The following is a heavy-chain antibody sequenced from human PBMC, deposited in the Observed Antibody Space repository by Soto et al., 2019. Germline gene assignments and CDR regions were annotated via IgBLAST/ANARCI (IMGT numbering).Heavy chain of an antibody. CDR3: ARALNSYGPPYYFDY. V-gene: IGHV1-18*01. CDR1: GFTFSTSA. Sequence: ASVKVSCKTSGFTFSTSAVHWVRQARGQRLQWMGWIDVDNGNTNYAQKLQGRVTMTTDTSTSTAYMELRSLRSDDTAVYYCARALNSYGPPYYFDYWGQGTLVTVS. D-gene: IGHD5-18*01. J-gene: IGHJ4*02. CDR2: IDVDNGNT.